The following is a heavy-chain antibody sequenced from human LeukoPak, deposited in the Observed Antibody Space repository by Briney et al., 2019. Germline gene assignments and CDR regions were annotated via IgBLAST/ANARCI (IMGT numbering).Heavy chain of an antibody. V-gene: IGHV3-48*01. CDR1: GFTFSSYS. CDR3: AREYSSLNWFDP. D-gene: IGHD6-13*01. Sequence: GGSLRLSCAASGFTFSSYSMNWVRQAPGKGLEWVSYISSSSSTIYYADSVKGRFTISRHNSKNTLYLQMNSLRAEDTAVYYCAREYSSLNWFDPWGQGTLVTVSS. J-gene: IGHJ5*02. CDR2: ISSSSSTI.